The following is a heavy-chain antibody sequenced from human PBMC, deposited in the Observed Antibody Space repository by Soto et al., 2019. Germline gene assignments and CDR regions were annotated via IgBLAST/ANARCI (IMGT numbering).Heavy chain of an antibody. V-gene: IGHV3-30*18. CDR3: AKDSGSYSARLDY. Sequence: GGSLRLSCAASGFTLSSQAMHWVRQAPGKGLEWLALMSYDGSKIYYGDSVKGRFTISRDNSKNTLFLQMSSLRPDDSAVYYCAKDSGSYSARLDYWGQGTLVTVYS. CDR2: MSYDGSKI. J-gene: IGHJ4*02. CDR1: GFTLSSQA. D-gene: IGHD1-26*01.